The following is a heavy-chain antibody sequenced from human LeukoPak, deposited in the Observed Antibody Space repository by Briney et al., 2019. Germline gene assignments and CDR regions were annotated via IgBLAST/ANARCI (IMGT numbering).Heavy chain of an antibody. J-gene: IGHJ2*01. Sequence: GGSLRLSCAASGFTFSSYAMSWVRQAPGKGLEWVSSISTSSTYIYYADSVKGRFTISRDNAKNSLYLQMNSLRADDTAVYYCARVGTGNWYFDLWGRGTLVTVSS. CDR1: GFTFSSYA. CDR2: ISTSSTYI. D-gene: IGHD3-10*01. CDR3: ARVGTGNWYFDL. V-gene: IGHV3-21*01.